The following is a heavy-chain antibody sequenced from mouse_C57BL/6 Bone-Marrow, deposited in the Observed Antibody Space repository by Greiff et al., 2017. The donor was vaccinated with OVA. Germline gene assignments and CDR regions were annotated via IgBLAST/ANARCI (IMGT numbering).Heavy chain of an antibody. J-gene: IGHJ2*01. CDR2: ISDGGSYT. CDR1: GFTFSSYA. CDR3: ARDIDY. V-gene: IGHV5-4*01. Sequence: VQLKESGGGLVKPGGSLKLSCAASGFTFSSYAMSWVRQTPEKRLEWVATISDGGSYTYYPDNVKGRFTISRDNAKNNLYLQMSHLKSEDTAMYYCARDIDYWGQGTTLTVSS.